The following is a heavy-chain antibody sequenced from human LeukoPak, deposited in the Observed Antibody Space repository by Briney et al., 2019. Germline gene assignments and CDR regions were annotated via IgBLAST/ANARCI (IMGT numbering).Heavy chain of an antibody. CDR1: GFTFSSYA. CDR2: ISGSGGST. CDR3: AKEAGSSGWYRGPDAFDI. J-gene: IGHJ3*02. V-gene: IGHV3-23*01. D-gene: IGHD6-19*01. Sequence: GGSLRLSCAASGFTFSSYAMSWVRQAPGKGLEWVSAISGSGGSTYYADSVKGRFAISRDNSKNTLYLQMNSLRAEDTAVYYCAKEAGSSGWYRGPDAFDIWGQGTMVTVSS.